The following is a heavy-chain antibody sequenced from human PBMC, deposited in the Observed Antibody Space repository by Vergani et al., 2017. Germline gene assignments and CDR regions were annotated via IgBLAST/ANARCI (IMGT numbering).Heavy chain of an antibody. V-gene: IGHV3-30*18. CDR1: GFTFSSYA. Sequence: VQLLESGGGLVQPGGSLRLSCAASGFTFSSYAMSWVRQAPGKGLEWVAVISYDGSNKYYADSVKGRFTISRDNSKNTLYLQMNSLRAEDTAVYYCAKDSAAAGLDYWGQGTLVTVSS. D-gene: IGHD6-13*01. CDR3: AKDSAAAGLDY. CDR2: ISYDGSNK. J-gene: IGHJ4*02.